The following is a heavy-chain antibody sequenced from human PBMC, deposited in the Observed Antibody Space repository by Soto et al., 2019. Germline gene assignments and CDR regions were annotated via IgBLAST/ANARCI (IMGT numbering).Heavy chain of an antibody. V-gene: IGHV1-69*12. D-gene: IGHD2-15*01. CDR1: GGTFSSDS. CDR3: ARAGGLDRDFNY. CDR2: IIPMFDTP. J-gene: IGHJ4*02. Sequence: QVQLVQSGAEVKKPGSSVKVSCKASGGTFSSDSFSWVRQAPGQGLEWMGGIIPMFDTPIYAQKFQDRVMITADASTSTAYMQLSSLRSGDTAVYYCARAGGLDRDFNYWGQGSLVTVSS.